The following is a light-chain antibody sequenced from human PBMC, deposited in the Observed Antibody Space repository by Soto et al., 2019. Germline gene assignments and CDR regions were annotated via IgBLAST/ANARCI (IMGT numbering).Light chain of an antibody. CDR3: QQYGSSRVT. CDR1: QSVSSTS. Sequence: EIVLTQSPATLSLSPGERATLSCRASQSVSSTSLGWYQQKPGQAPRLLIYGASSRATGIPDRFSGSGSGTDFTLTISRLEPEDFAVYYCQQYGSSRVTFGQGTRLEIK. J-gene: IGKJ5*01. V-gene: IGKV3-20*01. CDR2: GAS.